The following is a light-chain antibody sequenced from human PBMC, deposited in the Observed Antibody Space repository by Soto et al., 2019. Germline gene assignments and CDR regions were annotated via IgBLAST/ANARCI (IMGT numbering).Light chain of an antibody. Sequence: QSALTQPRSVSGSPGQSVTISCTGSSSDVGGYNYVSWYQQHPGKAPKLLIYGVTKRPSGVPDRFSGSKSGNSASLTISGLQAEDEAEYYCCSYAGNYISVFGIGTKLTVL. J-gene: IGLJ1*01. V-gene: IGLV2-11*01. CDR1: SSDVGGYNY. CDR3: CSYAGNYISV. CDR2: GVT.